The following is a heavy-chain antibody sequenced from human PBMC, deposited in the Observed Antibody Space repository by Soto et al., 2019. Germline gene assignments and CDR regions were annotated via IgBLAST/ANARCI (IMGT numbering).Heavy chain of an antibody. Sequence: PSETLSLTCAVFGGSFSGYFWSWVRQPPGRGLDCIGEIDHSGSTNYNPSLKSRVTISVDTSKKQFSLKLSSVTAADTAVYYCARGRHFYGIEYWGQGALVPVS. CDR2: IDHSGST. CDR1: GGSFSGYF. V-gene: IGHV4-34*01. J-gene: IGHJ4*02. D-gene: IGHD3-10*01. CDR3: ARGRHFYGIEY.